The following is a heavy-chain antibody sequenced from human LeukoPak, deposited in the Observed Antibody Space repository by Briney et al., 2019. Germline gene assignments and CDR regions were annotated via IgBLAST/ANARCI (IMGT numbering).Heavy chain of an antibody. CDR1: GGSVSSGSYY. CDR2: IYYSGST. CDR3: AREAMYSYGNNFDY. Sequence: SETLSLTCTVSGGSVSSGSYYWSWIRQPPGKGLEWIGYIYYSGSTNYNPSLKSRVTISVDTSKNQFSLKLSSVTAADTAVYHCAREAMYSYGNNFDYWGQGTLVTVSS. J-gene: IGHJ4*02. D-gene: IGHD5-18*01. V-gene: IGHV4-61*01.